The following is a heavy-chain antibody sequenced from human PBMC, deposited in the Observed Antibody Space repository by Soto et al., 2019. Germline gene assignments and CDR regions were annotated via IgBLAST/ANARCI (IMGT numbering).Heavy chain of an antibody. CDR1: GFTFSSYA. V-gene: IGHV3-23*01. Sequence: PVGSLRLSCAASGFTFSSYAMSWVRQAPGKGLEWVSAISGSGGSTYYADSVKGRFTISRDNSKNTLYLQMNSLRAEDTAVYYCAKDRRFGENPPDDAFDIWGQGTMVTVSS. J-gene: IGHJ3*02. CDR2: ISGSGGST. D-gene: IGHD3-10*01. CDR3: AKDRRFGENPPDDAFDI.